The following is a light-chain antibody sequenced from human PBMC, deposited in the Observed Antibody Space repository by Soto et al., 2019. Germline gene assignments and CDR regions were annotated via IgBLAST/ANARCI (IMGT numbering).Light chain of an antibody. CDR2: VAS. V-gene: IGKV1-39*01. CDR1: QTISTY. J-gene: IGKJ1*01. CDR3: QQSYNNPRT. Sequence: DIQMTQSPSSLSASVGDRVTITCRASQTISTYLNWYQHKAGQAPKLLIDVASSLQSGVPSRFSGSGSGTDFTLTINSLQPEDFGTYYCQQSYNNPRTFGQGTKVDIK.